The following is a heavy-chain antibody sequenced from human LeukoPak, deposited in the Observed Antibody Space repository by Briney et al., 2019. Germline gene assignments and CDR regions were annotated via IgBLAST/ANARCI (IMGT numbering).Heavy chain of an antibody. J-gene: IGHJ4*02. V-gene: IGHV1-8*03. Sequence: ASVKVSCKASGYTFTSYDINWVRQATGQGLEWMGRMYPNSGNTGYPQKFQGRVTITRDTSISTAYMELSSLRFEDTAVYYCARDGYNYGYFDYWGQGTLVTVSS. D-gene: IGHD5-24*01. CDR2: MYPNSGNT. CDR3: ARDGYNYGYFDY. CDR1: GYTFTSYD.